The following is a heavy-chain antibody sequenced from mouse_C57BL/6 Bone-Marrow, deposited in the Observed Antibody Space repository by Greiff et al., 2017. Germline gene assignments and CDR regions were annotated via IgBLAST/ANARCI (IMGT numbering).Heavy chain of an antibody. CDR2: IYPGDGDT. CDR1: GYAFSSSW. J-gene: IGHJ2*01. CDR3: ARVRDLDFDY. V-gene: IGHV1-82*01. Sequence: QVQLKESGPELVKPGASVKISCKASGYAFSSSWMNWVKQRPGKGLEWIGRIYPGDGDTNYNGKFKGKATLTADKSSSTAYMQLSSLTSEDSAVYVCARVRDLDFDYWGQGTTLTVSS.